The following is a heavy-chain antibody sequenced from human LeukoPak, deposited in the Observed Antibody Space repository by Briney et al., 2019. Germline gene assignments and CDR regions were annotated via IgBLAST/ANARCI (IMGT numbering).Heavy chain of an antibody. CDR3: ARVAAAGRDY. J-gene: IGHJ4*02. D-gene: IGHD6-13*01. CDR2: ILYDGSNK. V-gene: IGHV3-30*04. Sequence: PGGSLRLSCAASGFTFSSYAMYWVRQAPGKGLQWVATILYDGSNKYYVDSVKGRFTISRDNSKNTLYLQMNSLRAEDTAVYYCARVAAAGRDYWGQGTLVTVSS. CDR1: GFTFSSYA.